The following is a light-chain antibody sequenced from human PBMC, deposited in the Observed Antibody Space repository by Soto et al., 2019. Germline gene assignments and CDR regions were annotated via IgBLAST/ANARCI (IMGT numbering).Light chain of an antibody. J-gene: IGKJ2*01. CDR2: TAS. CDR1: QGIRSD. V-gene: IGKV1-17*01. CDR3: QQYNNWPLYT. Sequence: DIQMTQSPSSLSASVGDRVNITCRTSQGIRSDLGWYQQKPGKAPKRLIYTASTLQSGVPSRFSGSGSGTEFILTISGLQPEDFAVYYCQQYNNWPLYTFGQGTKLEIK.